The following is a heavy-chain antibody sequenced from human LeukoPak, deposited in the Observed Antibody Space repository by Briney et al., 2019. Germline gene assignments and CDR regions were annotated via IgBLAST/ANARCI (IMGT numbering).Heavy chain of an antibody. CDR1: GVSISSNNW. CDR3: ARGEYYDSSGYYYAFDI. J-gene: IGHJ3*02. CDR2: IYHSGST. D-gene: IGHD3-22*01. Sequence: SETLSLTCAVSGVSISSNNWWSWVRQPPGKGLEWIGEIYHSGSTNFNPSLKSRVTISVGKSKNQFSLRLSSVTAADTAVYYCARGEYYDSSGYYYAFDIWGQGTMVTVSS. V-gene: IGHV4-4*02.